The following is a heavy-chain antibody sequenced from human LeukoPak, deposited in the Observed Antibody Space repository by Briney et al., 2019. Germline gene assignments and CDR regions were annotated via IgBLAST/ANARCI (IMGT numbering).Heavy chain of an antibody. CDR2: ISWNSGSI. CDR1: GFTFDDYA. CDR3: ACSGSYYDPFDY. V-gene: IGHV3-9*01. J-gene: IGHJ4*02. Sequence: GGSLRLSCAASGFTFDDYAMHWVRQAPGKGLEWVSGISWNSGSIGYADSVKGRFTISRDNAKNSLYLQMNSLRAEDTAVYYCACSGSYYDPFDYWGQGTLVTVSS. D-gene: IGHD3-10*02.